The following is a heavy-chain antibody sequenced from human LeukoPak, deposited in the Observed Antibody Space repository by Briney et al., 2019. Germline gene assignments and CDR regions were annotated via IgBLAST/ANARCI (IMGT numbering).Heavy chain of an antibody. Sequence: SVKVSCKASGGTFSSYAISWVRQAPGQGLEWMGGIIPIFGTANYAQKFQGRVTITADESTSTAYMELSSLRSEDTAVYYCARWGDDYKLGPFDYWGQGTLVTVSS. CDR1: GGTFSSYA. CDR3: ARWGDDYKLGPFDY. CDR2: IIPIFGTA. D-gene: IGHD5-24*01. J-gene: IGHJ4*02. V-gene: IGHV1-69*13.